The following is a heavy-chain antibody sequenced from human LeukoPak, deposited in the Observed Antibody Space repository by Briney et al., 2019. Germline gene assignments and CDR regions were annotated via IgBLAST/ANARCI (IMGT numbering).Heavy chain of an antibody. CDR2: ISSSSSTI. D-gene: IGHD5-18*01. CDR3: ARAYRGYSYGTFDY. CDR1: GFTFSSYS. J-gene: IGHJ4*02. V-gene: IGHV3-48*04. Sequence: PGGSLRLSCVVSGFTFSSYSMNWVRQAPGKGLEWVSYISSSSSTIYYADSVKGRFTISRDNAKNSLYLQMNSLRAEDTAVYYCARAYRGYSYGTFDYWGQGTLVTVSS.